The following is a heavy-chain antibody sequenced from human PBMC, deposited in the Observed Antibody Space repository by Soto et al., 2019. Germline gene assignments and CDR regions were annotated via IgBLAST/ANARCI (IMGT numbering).Heavy chain of an antibody. D-gene: IGHD1-26*01. V-gene: IGHV4-59*01. CDR1: GGSISTYY. J-gene: IGHJ5*02. CDR3: ARGKYSGSYYDWFDP. Sequence: SETLSLTCTVSGGSISTYYWSWIRQPPGKGLEWIGYIYYSGTTNYNPSLKSRDTISVDMSKNQFSLKLSSVTAADTAVYYCARGKYSGSYYDWFDPWGQGTLVTVS. CDR2: IYYSGTT.